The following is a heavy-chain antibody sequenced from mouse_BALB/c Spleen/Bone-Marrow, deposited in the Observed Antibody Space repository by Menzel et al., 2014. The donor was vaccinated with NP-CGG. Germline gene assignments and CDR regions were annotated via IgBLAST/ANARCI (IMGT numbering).Heavy chain of an antibody. D-gene: IGHD1-1*01. CDR1: GFTFSSYG. CDR2: INSKGGST. V-gene: IGHV5-6-3*01. CDR3: TRERNYGNGRIFEY. Sequence: QLVESGGGLVQPGGSLQLYCASSGFTFSSYGMSRGCQIPDKRLGVFATINSKGGSTYYPDSLKGQYTISRGNPKNTLSLQMNSQKSEDTAMYYCTRERNYGNGRIFEYRGQGTTLTVSS. J-gene: IGHJ2*01.